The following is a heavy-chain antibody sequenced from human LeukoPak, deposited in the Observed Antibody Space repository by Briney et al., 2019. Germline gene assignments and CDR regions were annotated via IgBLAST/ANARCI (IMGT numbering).Heavy chain of an antibody. D-gene: IGHD6-13*01. CDR1: GGSISSSSYY. J-gene: IGHJ4*02. V-gene: IGHV4-39*01. Sequence: SETHSLTRTVSGGSISSSSYYWGWIRQPPGKGLEWIGSIYYSGSTFYNPSVKSRVTISVDTSKIQFSLKLTSVTAADTAVYYCVCSWYSWGQGTLVTVSS. CDR3: VCSWYS. CDR2: IYYSGST.